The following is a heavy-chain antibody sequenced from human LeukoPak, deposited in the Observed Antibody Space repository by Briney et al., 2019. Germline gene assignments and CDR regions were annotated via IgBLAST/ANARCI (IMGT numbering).Heavy chain of an antibody. D-gene: IGHD5-18*01. CDR1: GFTFSDYA. CDR2: ISDTGRRT. J-gene: IGHJ4*02. CDR3: ARHDSFIPY. V-gene: IGHV3-23*01. Sequence: GGSLRLSCAASGFTFSDYAMSWVRQAAGKGLEWVSGISDTGRRTYTDSVKGRFTISRDDSKKTVYLQMKTLTAEDTAIYFCARHDSFIPYWGQGTLVAVSS.